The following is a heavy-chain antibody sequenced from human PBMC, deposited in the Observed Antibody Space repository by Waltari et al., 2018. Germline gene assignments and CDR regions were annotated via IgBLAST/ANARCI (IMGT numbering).Heavy chain of an antibody. V-gene: IGHV1-69*01. CDR1: GGTFSSYA. J-gene: IGHJ4*02. Sequence: QVQLVQSGAEVKKPGSSVKVSCKASGGTFSSYAISWVRQAPGQGLEWMGGISPILGTANYAQKYQGRVTIATDESTSTAYMELSSLRSEDTAVYYCAGSDMVVVVAATPYYFDNWGQGTLVTVSS. CDR2: ISPILGTA. CDR3: AGSDMVVVVAATPYYFDN. D-gene: IGHD2-15*01.